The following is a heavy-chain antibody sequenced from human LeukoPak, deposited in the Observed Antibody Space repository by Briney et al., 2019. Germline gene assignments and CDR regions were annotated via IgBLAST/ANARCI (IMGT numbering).Heavy chain of an antibody. J-gene: IGHJ6*02. Sequence: GGSLRLSCAASGFTVSSNCMSWVRRAPGKGLERVSVLYSGGLTYYADSVKGRFTISRHNSKNTLYLQMNSLRAEDTAVYYCARDSHSGLAGYGMDVWGQGTTVTVSS. CDR1: GFTVSSNC. V-gene: IGHV3-53*04. CDR3: ARDSHSGLAGYGMDV. CDR2: LYSGGLT. D-gene: IGHD6-19*01.